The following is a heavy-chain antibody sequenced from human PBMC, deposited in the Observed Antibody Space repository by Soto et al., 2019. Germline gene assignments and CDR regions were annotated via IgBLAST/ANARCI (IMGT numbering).Heavy chain of an antibody. Sequence: GASVKVSCKASGGTFSSYAISWVRQAPGQGLEWMGGIIPIFGTANYAQKFQGRVTITADESTSTAYMELSSLRSEDTAVYYCARGAAGTDYYYYYGMDVWGQGTTVTVSS. J-gene: IGHJ6*02. D-gene: IGHD6-13*01. CDR2: IIPIFGTA. CDR1: GGTFSSYA. V-gene: IGHV1-69*13. CDR3: ARGAAGTDYYYYYGMDV.